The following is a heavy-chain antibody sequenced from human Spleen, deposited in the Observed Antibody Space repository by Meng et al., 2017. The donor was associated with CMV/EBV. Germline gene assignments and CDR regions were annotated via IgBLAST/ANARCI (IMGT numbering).Heavy chain of an antibody. Sequence: GESLKISCAASGFTFSDYYMSWIRQAPGKGPEWLSYISGSDNSIYDADSVKGRFTISRDNAQNSLYLQMNRLTEEDTAVYYCARTLWPYDAFDIWGRGTMVTVSS. CDR1: GFTFSDYY. D-gene: IGHD5-18*01. J-gene: IGHJ3*02. CDR2: ISGSDNSI. CDR3: ARTLWPYDAFDI. V-gene: IGHV3-11*01.